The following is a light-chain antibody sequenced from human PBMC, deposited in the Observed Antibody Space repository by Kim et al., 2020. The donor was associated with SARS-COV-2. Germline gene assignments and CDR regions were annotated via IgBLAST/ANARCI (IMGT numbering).Light chain of an antibody. Sequence: QSALTQPPSASGSPGQSVTISCTGTRSDVGGYKYVSWYQQHPGKAPKLIIFEVNKRPSGVPDRFSGSKSGNTASLTVSGLRAEDEAHYYCISYAGNSNYVFGTGTKVTVL. CDR2: EVN. J-gene: IGLJ1*01. V-gene: IGLV2-8*01. CDR1: RSDVGGYKY. CDR3: ISYAGNSNYV.